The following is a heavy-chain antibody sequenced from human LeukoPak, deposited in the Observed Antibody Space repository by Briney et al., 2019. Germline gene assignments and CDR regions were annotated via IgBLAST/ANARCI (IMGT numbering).Heavy chain of an antibody. Sequence: SETLSLTCAVYGGSFSAHYWSRIREPPGKGLEWIGQINHSGGTIYNPSLKSRVTISIDTSKNQLSLQLNSVTAADTAVYYCVRHGGRTFDIWGQGTMVTVS. CDR2: INHSGGT. J-gene: IGHJ3*02. D-gene: IGHD3-10*01. CDR3: VRHGGRTFDI. CDR1: GGSFSAHY. V-gene: IGHV4-34*01.